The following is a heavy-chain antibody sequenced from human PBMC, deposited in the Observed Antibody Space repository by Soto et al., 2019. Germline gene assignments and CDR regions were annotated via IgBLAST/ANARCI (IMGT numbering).Heavy chain of an antibody. Sequence: ASVKVSCKASGYSFTSYGISWVRQAPGQGLEWMGWISAYNGNTNYAQRLQGRVTMTTDTSTSTAYMELRSLRSDDTAVYYCARSHDYGDYGMDVWGQGTTVTVSS. V-gene: IGHV1-18*01. CDR3: ARSHDYGDYGMDV. D-gene: IGHD4-17*01. CDR2: ISAYNGNT. J-gene: IGHJ6*02. CDR1: GYSFTSYG.